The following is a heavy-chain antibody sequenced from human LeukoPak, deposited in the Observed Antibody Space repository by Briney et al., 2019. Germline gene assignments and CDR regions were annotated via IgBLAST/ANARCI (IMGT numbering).Heavy chain of an antibody. D-gene: IGHD2-15*01. J-gene: IGHJ4*02. CDR1: GFTFSNYA. CDR3: AKRYCSGGSCCPDY. V-gene: IGHV3-23*01. CDR2: ISNSGGST. Sequence: GGSLRLSCVASGFTFSNYAMSWVRQTPGKGLEWVSAISNSGGSTYNADFVKGRFTISRDNSKNTVYLQMNSLRAEDTAVYYCAKRYCSGGSCCPDYWGQGTRVTVSS.